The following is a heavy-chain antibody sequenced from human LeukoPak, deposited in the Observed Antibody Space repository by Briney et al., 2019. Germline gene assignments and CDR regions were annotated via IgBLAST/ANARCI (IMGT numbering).Heavy chain of an antibody. Sequence: GASLRLSCAASGFTFSNYAMSWVRQAPGKGLEWVSTISGSGGNTYYADSVKGRFTISRDSSKNTLYLQMNSLRAEDTAVYYCAKNRQQFDYWGQGTLVTVSS. CDR3: AKNRQQFDY. V-gene: IGHV3-23*01. CDR1: GFTFSNYA. J-gene: IGHJ4*02. D-gene: IGHD6-13*01. CDR2: ISGSGGNT.